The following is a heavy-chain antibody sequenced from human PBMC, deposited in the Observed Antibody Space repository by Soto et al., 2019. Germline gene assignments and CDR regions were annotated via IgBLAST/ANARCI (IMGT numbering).Heavy chain of an antibody. CDR1: GGTFSSYA. CDR2: IIPIFGTA. Sequence: QVQLVQSGAEVKKPGSSVKVSCKASGGTFSSYAISWVRQAPGQGLEWMGGIIPIFGTANYAQKFQGRVTIPADESTSTAYMELSSLRSEDTAVYYCAPQVGSSWDRYYYYGMDVWGQGTTVTVSS. J-gene: IGHJ6*02. CDR3: APQVGSSWDRYYYYGMDV. V-gene: IGHV1-69*12. D-gene: IGHD6-13*01.